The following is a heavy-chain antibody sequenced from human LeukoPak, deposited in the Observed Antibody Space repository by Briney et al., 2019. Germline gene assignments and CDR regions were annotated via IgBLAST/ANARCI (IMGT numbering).Heavy chain of an antibody. CDR3: AAHLGMYSSDWHEVY. D-gene: IGHD6-19*01. V-gene: IGHV1-18*01. J-gene: IGHJ4*02. CDR1: GYTFTSYG. CDR2: ISAYNGNT. Sequence: ASVKVSCKASGYTFTSYGISWVRQAPGQGLEWMGWISAYNGNTNYAQKLQGRVTMTTDTSTSTAYMELRSLRSDDTAVYYCAAHLGMYSSDWHEVYWGQGTLVTVSS.